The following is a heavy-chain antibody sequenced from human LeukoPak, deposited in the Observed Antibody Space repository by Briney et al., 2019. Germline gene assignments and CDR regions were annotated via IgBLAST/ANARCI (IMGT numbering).Heavy chain of an antibody. CDR2: IYDDGSNK. CDR3: AKEGYYDSIGYPYFDY. D-gene: IGHD3-22*01. Sequence: GGSLRLSCATSEFTFSSNGMHWVRQAPGKGLEWVADIYDDGSNKYYADSVKGRFTISRDNSKTTLYLQMNSLRAEDTAVYYCAKEGYYDSIGYPYFDYWGQGTLVTVSS. V-gene: IGHV3-33*06. J-gene: IGHJ4*02. CDR1: EFTFSSNG.